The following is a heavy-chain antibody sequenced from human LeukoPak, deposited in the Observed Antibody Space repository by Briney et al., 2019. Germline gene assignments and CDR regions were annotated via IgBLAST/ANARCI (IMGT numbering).Heavy chain of an antibody. CDR2: IYHSGST. J-gene: IGHJ5*02. CDR3: ARAKNCYGSGSYRNWFDP. D-gene: IGHD3-10*01. V-gene: IGHV4-4*02. CDR1: GGSISSSNW. Sequence: SGTLSLTCAVSGGSISSSNWWSWVRQPPGKGLEWIGEIYHSGSTNYNPSLKSRVTISVDKSKNQFSLKLSSVTAADTAVYYCARAKNCYGSGSYRNWFDPWGQGTLVTVSS.